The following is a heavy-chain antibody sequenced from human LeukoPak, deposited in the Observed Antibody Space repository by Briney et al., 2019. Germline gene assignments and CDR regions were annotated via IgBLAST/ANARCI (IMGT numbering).Heavy chain of an antibody. CDR3: ARVPSSYYYGMDV. Sequence: ASVKVSSTASGYTSTIYYTHSVRQAPGQGLEWMGIISPSDGSTNSAQKFQGRVTMTRDTATSTVYMELSSLKSEDTAVYYCARVPSSYYYGMDVWGQGTTVTVSS. CDR1: GYTSTIYY. CDR2: ISPSDGST. V-gene: IGHV1-46*01. J-gene: IGHJ6*02. D-gene: IGHD2-2*01.